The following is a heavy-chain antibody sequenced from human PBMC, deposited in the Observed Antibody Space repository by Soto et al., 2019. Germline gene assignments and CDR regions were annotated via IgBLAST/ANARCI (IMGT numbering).Heavy chain of an antibody. D-gene: IGHD2-15*01. CDR3: ARRVYCSGGSCHSNAFDI. J-gene: IGHJ3*02. Sequence: SETLSLTCTVSGGSISSSSYYWGWIRQPPGKGLEWIGSIYYSGSTYYNPSLKSRVTISVDTSKNQFSLKLSSVTAADTAVYYCARRVYCSGGSCHSNAFDIWGQGTMVT. CDR1: GGSISSSSYY. V-gene: IGHV4-39*01. CDR2: IYYSGST.